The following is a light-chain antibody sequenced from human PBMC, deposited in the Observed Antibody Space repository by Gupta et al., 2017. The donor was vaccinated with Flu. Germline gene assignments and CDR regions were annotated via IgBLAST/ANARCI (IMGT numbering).Light chain of an antibody. CDR3: QQYDNLPIT. Sequence: DIQMTQSPSSLSASVGDRVTITCQASQDISNYLNWYQQKPGKAPKLLIYDASNLETGVPSRFSGSGSGTDFTFTISSLKPEDIATYYCQQYDNLPITFGQGTRLEIE. CDR2: DAS. J-gene: IGKJ5*01. CDR1: QDISNY. V-gene: IGKV1-33*01.